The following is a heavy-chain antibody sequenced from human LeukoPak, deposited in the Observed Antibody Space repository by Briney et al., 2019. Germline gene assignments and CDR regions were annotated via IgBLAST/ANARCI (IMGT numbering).Heavy chain of an antibody. CDR2: INPNSGGT. D-gene: IGHD6-13*01. Sequence: ASVKVSCKASGYTFTGYYMHWVRQAPGQGLEWMGWINPNSGGTNYAQKFQGRVTMTRDTSISTAYMELSRLRSDDTAVYYCARYSSSWYYYYMDVWGKGTTVTVSS. J-gene: IGHJ6*03. CDR3: ARYSSSWYYYYMDV. V-gene: IGHV1-2*02. CDR1: GYTFTGYY.